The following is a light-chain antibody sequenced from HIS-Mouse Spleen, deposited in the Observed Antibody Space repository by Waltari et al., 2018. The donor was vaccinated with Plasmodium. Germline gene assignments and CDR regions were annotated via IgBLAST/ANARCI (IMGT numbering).Light chain of an antibody. J-gene: IGLJ3*02. Sequence: SYELTQPPSVSVSPGQTARITCSGDALQKKYAYWYQQKSGQATVLVIYEDSKRPSGIPERFSGSSSGTVATLTFSGCQVEDEADYYCYSKASSGNHRVFGGGTKLTVL. CDR1: ALQKKY. CDR3: YSKASSGNHRV. CDR2: EDS. V-gene: IGLV3-10*01.